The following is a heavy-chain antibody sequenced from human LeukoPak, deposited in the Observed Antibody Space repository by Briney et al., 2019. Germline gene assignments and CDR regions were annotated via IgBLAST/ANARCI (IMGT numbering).Heavy chain of an antibody. CDR2: ISYDGSNK. V-gene: IGHV3-30-3*01. D-gene: IGHD2-15*01. CDR1: GFTFSSYA. J-gene: IGHJ3*02. CDR3: ARESGYCSGGSCYSYAFDI. Sequence: PGGSLRLSCAASGFTFSSYAMHWVRQAPGKGLEWVAVISYDGSNKYYVDSVKGRSTISRDNSKNTLYLQMNSLRAEDTAVYYCARESGYCSGGSCYSYAFDIWGQGTMVTVSS.